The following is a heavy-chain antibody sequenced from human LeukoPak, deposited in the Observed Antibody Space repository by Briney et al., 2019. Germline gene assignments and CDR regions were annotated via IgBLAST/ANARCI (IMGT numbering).Heavy chain of an antibody. V-gene: IGHV3-30*18. CDR3: AKDRSVVTGRLYYFYGMDV. CDR2: ISYDENDK. CDR1: GFTFSTYG. D-gene: IGHD4-23*01. J-gene: IGHJ6*02. Sequence: GGSLRLSCAASGFTFSTYGMHWVRQAPGKGLEWVAVISYDENDKYYADSVKGRFTISRDNSKNTLYLQMNSLRAEDTAVYYCAKDRSVVTGRLYYFYGMDVWGQGTTVTVSS.